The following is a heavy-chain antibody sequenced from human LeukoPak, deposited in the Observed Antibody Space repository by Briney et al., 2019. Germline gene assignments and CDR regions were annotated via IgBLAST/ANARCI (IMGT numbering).Heavy chain of an antibody. V-gene: IGHV3-23*01. CDR1: GFTFRSFV. D-gene: IGHD2-21*01. CDR3: AKKEGDTYFSWYMDV. Sequence: PGGSLRLSCAASGFTFRSFVMSWVRQAPGKGLEWVSGIIGSGRTTFYADSVKGRFTISRDNSKNTLYLEMNSLRAEDTAIYYCAKKEGDTYFSWYMDVWGKGTTVTVSS. CDR2: IIGSGRTT. J-gene: IGHJ6*03.